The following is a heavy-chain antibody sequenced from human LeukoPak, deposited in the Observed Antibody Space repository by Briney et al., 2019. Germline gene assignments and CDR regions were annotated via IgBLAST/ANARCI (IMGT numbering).Heavy chain of an antibody. CDR1: GYTFTSYD. D-gene: IGHD2-15*01. V-gene: IGHV1-8*01. Sequence: ASVKVSCKASGYTFTSYDINWVRQATGQGLEWMGWMNPNRGNTGYAQKFQGRVTMTRNTSISTAYMELSSPRSEDTAVYYCARGGDRLSCSGGSCYLGYGMDVWGQGTTVTVSS. CDR3: ARGGDRLSCSGGSCYLGYGMDV. CDR2: MNPNRGNT. J-gene: IGHJ6*02.